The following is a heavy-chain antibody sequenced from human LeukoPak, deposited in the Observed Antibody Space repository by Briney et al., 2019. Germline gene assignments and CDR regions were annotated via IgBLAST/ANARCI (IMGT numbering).Heavy chain of an antibody. V-gene: IGHV4-39*01. CDR1: GGSISSSSYY. CDR2: IYYSGST. D-gene: IGHD1-26*01. CDR3: ARRVGATTKIFDY. J-gene: IGHJ4*02. Sequence: SETLSLTCTVSGGSISSSSYYWGWIRQPPGKGLEWIGSIYYSGSTYYNPSLKSRVTISVDTSRNQFSLKLSSVTAADTAVYYCARRVGATTKIFDYWGQGTLVTVSS.